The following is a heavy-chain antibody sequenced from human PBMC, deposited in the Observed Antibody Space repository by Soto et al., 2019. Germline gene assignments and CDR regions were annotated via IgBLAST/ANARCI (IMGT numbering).Heavy chain of an antibody. Sequence: GGSLRLSCAASGFTFSIFAMSWVRQSPGKGLEWVSTISGSGGSTYYADAVKGRFTISRDNSMGTLYLQMKSLRVEDTAIYYCAKEVSLGSTVDLGYWGQGALVNVSS. D-gene: IGHD7-27*01. V-gene: IGHV3-23*01. J-gene: IGHJ4*02. CDR3: AKEVSLGSTVDLGY. CDR2: ISGSGGST. CDR1: GFTFSIFA.